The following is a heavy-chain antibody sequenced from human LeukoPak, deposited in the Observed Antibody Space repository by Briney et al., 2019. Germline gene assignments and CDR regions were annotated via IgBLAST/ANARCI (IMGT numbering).Heavy chain of an antibody. Sequence: ASVKVSCKASGYTFTSYGISWVRQAPGQGLEWMGWISAYNGNTNYAQKLQGRVTMTTDTSTSTAYMELRSLRSDDTAVYYCARGSDYYGSGSCKSWFDPWGQGTLVTVSS. CDR1: GYTFTSYG. J-gene: IGHJ5*02. V-gene: IGHV1-18*04. D-gene: IGHD3-10*01. CDR3: ARGSDYYGSGSCKSWFDP. CDR2: ISAYNGNT.